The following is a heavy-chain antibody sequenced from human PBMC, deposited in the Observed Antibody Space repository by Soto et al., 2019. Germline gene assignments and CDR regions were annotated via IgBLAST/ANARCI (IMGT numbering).Heavy chain of an antibody. D-gene: IGHD4-17*01. V-gene: IGHV3-23*01. J-gene: IGHJ4*02. CDR2: ISDSGST. CDR1: GFTFNNYA. Sequence: GGSLRLSCAASGFTFNNYALSWVRQPPGKGLEWISTISDSGSTYCADSVKGRFIISRDTSTSTVYMELSSLRSEDTAVYYCARERLYMTTVTTYPDYWGQGTLVTVSS. CDR3: ARERLYMTTVTTYPDY.